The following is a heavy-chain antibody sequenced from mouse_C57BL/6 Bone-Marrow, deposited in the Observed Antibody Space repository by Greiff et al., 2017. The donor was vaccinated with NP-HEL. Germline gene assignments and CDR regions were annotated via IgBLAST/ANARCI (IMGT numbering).Heavy chain of an antibody. D-gene: IGHD2-10*02. Sequence: EVQLVESGGGLVKPGGSLKLSCAASGFTFSSYAMSWVRQTPEKRLEWVATISDGGSYTYYPDNVKGRFTISRDNAKNNLYLQMSHLKSEDTAMYYCARGYGNYPYYTMDYWGQGTSVTVSS. CDR1: GFTFSSYA. J-gene: IGHJ4*01. V-gene: IGHV5-4*01. CDR3: ARGYGNYPYYTMDY. CDR2: ISDGGSYT.